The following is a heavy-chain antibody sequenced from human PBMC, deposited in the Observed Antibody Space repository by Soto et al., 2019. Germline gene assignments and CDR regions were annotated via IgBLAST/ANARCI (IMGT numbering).Heavy chain of an antibody. CDR3: ERRFEYFHH. J-gene: IGHJ1*01. Sequence: SETLSLTCTVSGGSITSSSHYWGWIRQPPGKGLEWIGSIYYSGSTYYNPSLKSRVTISVDTSKNQFSLKLSSVTAADTAVYYCERRFEYFHHWGQGTLVTVSS. CDR1: GGSITSSSHY. V-gene: IGHV4-39*01. CDR2: IYYSGST.